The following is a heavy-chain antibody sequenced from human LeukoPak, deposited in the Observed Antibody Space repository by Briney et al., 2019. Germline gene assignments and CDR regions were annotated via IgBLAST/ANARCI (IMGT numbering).Heavy chain of an antibody. J-gene: IGHJ4*02. Sequence: GGSPRLSCAASGFTFSSYWMHWVRQAPGKGLVWVSRINSDGSSTSYADSVKGRFAISRDNAKNTLYLQMNSLRAEDTAVYYCARGDSGSYYGPDYWGQGTLVTVSS. CDR1: GFTFSSYW. D-gene: IGHD1-26*01. V-gene: IGHV3-74*01. CDR2: INSDGSST. CDR3: ARGDSGSYYGPDY.